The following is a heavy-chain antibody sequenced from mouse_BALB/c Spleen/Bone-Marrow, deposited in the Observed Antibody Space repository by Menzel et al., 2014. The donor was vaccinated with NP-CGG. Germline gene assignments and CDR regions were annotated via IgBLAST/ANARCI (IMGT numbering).Heavy chain of an antibody. Sequence: DVKLQESGAELVKPGASVKLSCTASGFNIXDTYMHWVKQRPEQGLEWIGRIDPANGNTKYDPKFQGKATITADTSSNAAYLQLSSLTSEDTAVYYCARDYGSSYYYAMDYWGQGTSVTVSS. D-gene: IGHD1-1*01. V-gene: IGHV14-3*02. CDR1: GFNIXDTY. J-gene: IGHJ4*01. CDR2: IDPANGNT. CDR3: ARDYGSSYYYAMDY.